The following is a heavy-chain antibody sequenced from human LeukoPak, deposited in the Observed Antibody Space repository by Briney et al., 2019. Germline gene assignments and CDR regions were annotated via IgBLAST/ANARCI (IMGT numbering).Heavy chain of an antibody. D-gene: IGHD5-12*01. CDR2: ISYDGSNK. V-gene: IGHV3-30*18. CDR3: AKDQKVATRRNYYYMDV. Sequence: GGSLRLSCAASGFHFSSYGMHWVRQAPGKGLEWVAVISYDGSNKYYADSVKGRFTISRDNSKNTLYLQMNSLRAEDTAVYYCAKDQKVATRRNYYYMDVWGKGTTVTVSS. J-gene: IGHJ6*03. CDR1: GFHFSSYG.